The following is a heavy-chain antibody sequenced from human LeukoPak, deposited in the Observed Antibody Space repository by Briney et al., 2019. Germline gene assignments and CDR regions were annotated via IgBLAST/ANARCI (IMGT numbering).Heavy chain of an antibody. CDR1: GGTFSSYA. J-gene: IGHJ4*02. V-gene: IGHV1-69*06. CDR2: IIPIFGTA. D-gene: IGHD5-24*01. CDR3: AKPAKRWLQVWDLYYFDY. Sequence: SVKVSCKASGGTFSSYAISWVRQAPGQGLEWMGGIIPIFGTANYAQKFQGRVTITADKSTSTAYMELSSLRAEDTAVYYCAKPAKRWLQVWDLYYFDYWGQGTLVTVSS.